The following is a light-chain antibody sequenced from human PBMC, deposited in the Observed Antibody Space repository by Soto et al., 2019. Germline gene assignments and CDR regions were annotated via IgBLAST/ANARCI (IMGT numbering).Light chain of an antibody. V-gene: IGKV1-5*03. CDR3: QHFVNSLTWT. CDR1: QSISSW. CDR2: KAS. J-gene: IGKJ1*01. Sequence: DIQMTQSPSTVSASVGDRVTITCRASQSISSWLAWYQQKSGKAPKLLIYKASSLEGGVPSRFSGSGSGTDFTLTISRLEPEDFAVYYCQHFVNSLTWTFGQGAKVDIK.